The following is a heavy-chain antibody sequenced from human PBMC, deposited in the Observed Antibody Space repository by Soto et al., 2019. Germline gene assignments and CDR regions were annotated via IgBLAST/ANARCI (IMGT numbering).Heavy chain of an antibody. D-gene: IGHD6-19*01. Sequence: GGSLRLSCAASGFTFSIYSMKWVRHAPGKGLEWVSSISSSSSYIYYADSVKGRFTISRDNAKNSLYLQMNSLRAEDTAVYYCARDSSGWYAFFDIWGQGTMVTVSS. J-gene: IGHJ3*02. CDR1: GFTFSIYS. CDR3: ARDSSGWYAFFDI. CDR2: ISSSSSYI. V-gene: IGHV3-21*01.